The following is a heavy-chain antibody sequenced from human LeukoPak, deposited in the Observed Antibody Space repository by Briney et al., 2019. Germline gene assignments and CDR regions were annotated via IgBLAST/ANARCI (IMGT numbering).Heavy chain of an antibody. Sequence: SETLSLTCTVSGGSISSLYWSWLRRPPGKGLEWIGYVHHSGSTNYNPSLKSRVTISIDTSKNQFSLKLSPVTAADTAVYYCARGYYDNSGYSNPFDYWGQGTLVTVSS. CDR2: VHHSGST. V-gene: IGHV4-59*11. J-gene: IGHJ4*02. CDR1: GGSISSLY. CDR3: ARGYYDNSGYSNPFDY. D-gene: IGHD3-22*01.